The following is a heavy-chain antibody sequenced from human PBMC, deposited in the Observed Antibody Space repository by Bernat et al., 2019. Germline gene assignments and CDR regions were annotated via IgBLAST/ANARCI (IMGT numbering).Heavy chain of an antibody. CDR2: ISSSSSYI. CDR3: ARDKKGKHRIAAAGLKTGYCYYGMDV. V-gene: IGHV3-21*01. CDR1: GFTVSSNY. Sequence: EVQLVESGGGLIQPGGSLRLSCAASGFTVSSNYMSWVRQAPGKGLEWVSSISSSSSYIYYADSVKGRFTISRDNAKNSLYLQMNSLRAEDTAVYYCARDKKGKHRIAAAGLKTGYCYYGMDVWGQGTTVTVSS. D-gene: IGHD6-13*01. J-gene: IGHJ6*02.